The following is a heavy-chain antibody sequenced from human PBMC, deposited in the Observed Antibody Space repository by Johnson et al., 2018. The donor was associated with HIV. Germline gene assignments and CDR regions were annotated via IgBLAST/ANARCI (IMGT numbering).Heavy chain of an antibody. CDR1: GFTFDDYD. V-gene: IGHV3-20*04. D-gene: IGHD1-20*01. CDR3: AREVRYNLNQVPAFDI. J-gene: IGHJ3*02. CDR2: INWNGGST. Sequence: VQLVESGGDVVRPGGSLRLSCAASGFTFDDYDMTWVRQPPGKGLEWVSGINWNGGSTGYADSVKGRFTISRDNAKNSLYLQMKSLRAEDTALYYCAREVRYNLNQVPAFDIWGQGTMVTVSS.